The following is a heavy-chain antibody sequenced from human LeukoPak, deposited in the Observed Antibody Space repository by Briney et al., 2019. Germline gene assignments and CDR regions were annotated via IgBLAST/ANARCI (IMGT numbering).Heavy chain of an antibody. CDR1: GLIHGLYA. Sequence: SLRLFCTASGLIHGLYAMRWVRQAPGKGLEWVGFIRSKAYGGTTEYAASVKGRFTISRDDSKSIAYLQMNSLKTEDTAVYYCTRSVPRYCSSTSCRYFDYWGQGTLVTVSS. V-gene: IGHV3-49*04. CDR2: IRSKAYGGTT. CDR3: TRSVPRYCSSTSCRYFDY. J-gene: IGHJ4*02. D-gene: IGHD2-2*01.